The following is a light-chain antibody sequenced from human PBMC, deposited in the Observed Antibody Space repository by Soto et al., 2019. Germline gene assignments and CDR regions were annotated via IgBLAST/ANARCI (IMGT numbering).Light chain of an antibody. CDR2: YVR. CDR1: SSDVGGYNY. V-gene: IGLV2-14*01. J-gene: IGLJ2*01. CDR3: SSYTGGSTVL. Sequence: QSALTQPASVSGSPGQSITISCTGTSSDVGGYNYVSWYQQHPGRAPQLMIYYVRNRPSGGSNRFSGSRSGNTASLTIAGRQAADEDDDYCSSYTGGSTVLFGAGTKLTVL.